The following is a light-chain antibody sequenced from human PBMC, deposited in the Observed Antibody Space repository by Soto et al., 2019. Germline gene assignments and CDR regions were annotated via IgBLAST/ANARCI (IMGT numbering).Light chain of an antibody. CDR1: SSVVGGYNY. V-gene: IGLV2-14*01. J-gene: IGLJ2*01. CDR2: DVS. CDR3: SSYTSSSPVV. Sequence: QSVLTQPASVSGSPGQSITISCTGTSSVVGGYNYVSWYQQHPGKAPKLMIYDVSNRPSGVSSRFSGSKSGNTASLAISGLQAEDEADSYCSSYTSSSPVVFGGGTQLTVL.